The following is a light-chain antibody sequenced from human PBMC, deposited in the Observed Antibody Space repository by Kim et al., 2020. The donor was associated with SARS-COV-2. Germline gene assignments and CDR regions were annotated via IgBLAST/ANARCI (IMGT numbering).Light chain of an antibody. CDR3: SSQRGTKTWV. Sequence: QSALTQPPSVSESPGQSVTISCTGSRSDVGGYNRVSWYQQSPGTAPKLIIYEVSNRPSGVPDRFSGSKSGNTASLTISGLQPEDEADYYCSSQRGTKTWVFGGGTQLTVL. CDR1: RSDVGGYNR. CDR2: EVS. V-gene: IGLV2-18*02. J-gene: IGLJ3*02.